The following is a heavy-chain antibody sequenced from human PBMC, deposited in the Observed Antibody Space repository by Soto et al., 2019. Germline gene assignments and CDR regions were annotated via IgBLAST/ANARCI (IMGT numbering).Heavy chain of an antibody. Sequence: QLQLQESGPGLVKPSETLSLTCTVSGGSISSSSYYWGWIRQPPGKGLEWIGSIHYSGSTYYNPSLKSRVTISVDTSKNQFSLKLSSVTAADTAVYYCGNTRGAVAERVWGQGTLVTVSS. CDR3: GNTRGAVAERV. CDR1: GGSISSSSYY. V-gene: IGHV4-39*01. J-gene: IGHJ4*02. D-gene: IGHD6-19*01. CDR2: IHYSGST.